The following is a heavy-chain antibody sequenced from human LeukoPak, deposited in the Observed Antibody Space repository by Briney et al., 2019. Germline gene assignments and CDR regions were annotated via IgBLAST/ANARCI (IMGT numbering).Heavy chain of an antibody. V-gene: IGHV3-49*03. CDR3: TSQGYDFWSGYPYFDY. CDR1: GFTFGDYA. J-gene: IGHJ4*02. CDR2: IRSKAYGGTT. D-gene: IGHD3-3*01. Sequence: PGRSLRLSCTASGFTFGDYAMSWFRQAPGKGLEWVGFIRSKAYGGTTEYAASVKGRFTISSNDSKSIAYLQMNSLKTEDTAVYYCTSQGYDFWSGYPYFDYWGQGTLVTVSS.